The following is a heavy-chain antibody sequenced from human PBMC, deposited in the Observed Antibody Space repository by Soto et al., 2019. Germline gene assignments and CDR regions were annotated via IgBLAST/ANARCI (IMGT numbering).Heavy chain of an antibody. D-gene: IGHD3-16*02. CDR1: GGSISSGDYY. CDR2: IYYSGST. J-gene: IGHJ3*02. V-gene: IGHV4-30-4*01. CDR3: ARDAGMITFGGVIAHGAFDI. Sequence: QVQLQESGPGLVKPSQTLSLTCTVSGGSISSGDYYWSWIRQPPGKGLEWIGYIYYSGSTYYNPSLKSRVTLSVATSKDQFSLKLSSVTAADTAVYYCARDAGMITFGGVIAHGAFDIWGQGTMVTVSS.